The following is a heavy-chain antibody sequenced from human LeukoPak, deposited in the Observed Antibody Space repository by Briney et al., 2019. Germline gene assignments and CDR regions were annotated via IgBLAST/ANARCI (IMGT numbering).Heavy chain of an antibody. CDR1: GGSFSGYY. CDR3: ARGRGAFGSSSWYRDTWEGRYFDY. V-gene: IGHV4-34*01. CDR2: INHSGST. D-gene: IGHD6-13*01. J-gene: IGHJ4*02. Sequence: PSETLSLTCAVYGGSFSGYYWSWIRQPPGKGLERIGEINHSGSTNYNPSLKSRVTISVDTSKNQFSLKLSSVTAADTAVYYCARGRGAFGSSSWYRDTWEGRYFDYWGQGTLVTVSS.